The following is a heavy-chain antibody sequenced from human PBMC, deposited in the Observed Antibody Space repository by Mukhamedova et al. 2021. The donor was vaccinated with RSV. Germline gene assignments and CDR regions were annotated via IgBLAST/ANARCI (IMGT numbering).Heavy chain of an antibody. CDR1: GFSFSHYP. J-gene: IGHJ2*01. Sequence: RLSCVASGFSFSHYPMTWVRLAPGKGLEWVARIGENVGDTLYADSVRGRFTVSRDNSKNTVYLQTTSLRADAPPPYSRLKRGR. CDR2: IGENVGDT. D-gene: IGHD2-15*01. CDR3: LK. V-gene: IGHV3-23*01.